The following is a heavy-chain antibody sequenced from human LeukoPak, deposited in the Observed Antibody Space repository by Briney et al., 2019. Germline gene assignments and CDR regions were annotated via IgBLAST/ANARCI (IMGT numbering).Heavy chain of an antibody. CDR2: ISSSSSYI. D-gene: IGHD3-9*01. CDR1: GFTFSSYS. Sequence: GGSLRLSCAASGFTFSSYSMNWVRQAPGKGLEWVSSISSSSSYIYYADSVKGRFTISRDNAKNSLYLQMNSLRAEDTAVYYCARGSFDWYQDYWGQGTLVTVSS. V-gene: IGHV3-21*01. J-gene: IGHJ4*02. CDR3: ARGSFDWYQDY.